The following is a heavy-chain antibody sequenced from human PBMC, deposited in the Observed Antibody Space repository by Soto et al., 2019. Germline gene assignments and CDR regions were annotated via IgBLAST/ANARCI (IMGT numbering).Heavy chain of an antibody. CDR1: GFTFSLYA. CDR2: ISSDGTRK. V-gene: IGHV3-30-3*01. CDR3: ARGGTMAAGLWGNSWFEP. Sequence: QLQLVESGGGVVQSGGSLTLSCAASGFTFSLYAIHWVRQAPGQGLECVASISSDGTRKYFADSVKGRVTISRDDSKATVFLQMNSLTTEDTAVYYCARGGTMAAGLWGNSWFEPWCQGTLVTVSS. D-gene: IGHD3-16*01. J-gene: IGHJ5*02.